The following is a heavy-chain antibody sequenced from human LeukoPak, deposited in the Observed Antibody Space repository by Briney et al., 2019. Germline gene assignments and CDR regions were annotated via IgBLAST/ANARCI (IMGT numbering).Heavy chain of an antibody. CDR3: ARRHNGQMADSSGWYHAFDI. CDR2: IIPILAAA. Sequence: ASVKVSCKASGGTFMRHSISWVRQAPGQGLERMGGIIPILAAADYPQKYQGRVTITADKSTSTAYMELSSLRSEDTAVYYCARRHNGQMADSSGWYHAFDIWGQGTMVTVSS. CDR1: GGTFMRHS. J-gene: IGHJ3*02. V-gene: IGHV1-69*08. D-gene: IGHD6-19*01.